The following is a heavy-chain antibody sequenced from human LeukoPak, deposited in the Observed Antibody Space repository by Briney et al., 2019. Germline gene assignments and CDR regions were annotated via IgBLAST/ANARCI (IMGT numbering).Heavy chain of an antibody. D-gene: IGHD2/OR15-2a*01. CDR2: ISASSSI. V-gene: IGHV3-23*01. J-gene: IGHJ4*02. CDR3: AKRFRGTSGLYYFDS. Sequence: GGSLRLSCAASGFTFSSYAMNWVRQAPGKGLEWVSGISASSSIYYADSVKGRFTISRDNSKNTLYLQVNSLRADDTAVYYCAKRFRGTSGLYYFDSWGQGTLVTVSS. CDR1: GFTFSSYA.